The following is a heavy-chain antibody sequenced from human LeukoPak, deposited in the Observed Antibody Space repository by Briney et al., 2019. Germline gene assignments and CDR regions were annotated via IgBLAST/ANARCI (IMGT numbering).Heavy chain of an antibody. CDR2: ISYNSDTI. Sequence: GRSLRLSCAASGFTFDDYAMHWVRQAPGKGLEWVSGISYNSDTIAYADSVKGRFTISRDNAKNSLNLQMNSLRAENTALYYCAKDYCGGDCYSGWYFDLWGRGTLVTVSS. CDR3: AKDYCGGDCYSGWYFDL. D-gene: IGHD2-21*02. CDR1: GFTFDDYA. J-gene: IGHJ2*01. V-gene: IGHV3-9*01.